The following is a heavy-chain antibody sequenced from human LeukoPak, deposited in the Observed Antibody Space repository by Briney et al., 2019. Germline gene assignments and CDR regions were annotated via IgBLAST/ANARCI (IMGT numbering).Heavy chain of an antibody. J-gene: IGHJ5*02. Sequence: SETLSLTXAVSGYSISSGYYWGWIRQPPGKGLEWIGSIYHSGSTYYNPSLKSRVTISVDTSKNQFSLKLSSVTAADTAVYYCARHGDIVVVPAAPLGWFDPWGQRTLVTVSS. CDR1: GYSISSGYY. D-gene: IGHD2-2*01. CDR3: ARHGDIVVVPAAPLGWFDP. CDR2: IYHSGST. V-gene: IGHV4-38-2*01.